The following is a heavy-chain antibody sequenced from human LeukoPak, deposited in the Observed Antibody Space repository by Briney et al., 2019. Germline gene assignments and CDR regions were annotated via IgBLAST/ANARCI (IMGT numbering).Heavy chain of an antibody. CDR3: ARELVVPAATTA. V-gene: IGHV3-48*01. CDR1: GFTFSSYS. D-gene: IGHD2-2*01. Sequence: SGGSLSRSCAGSGFTFSSYSMNWVRPAPGKGLEGVLYISSSSSTIYYAHSVKGQFTISRDNAKNSLYLQMNSLRAEDTAVYYCARELVVPAATTAWGKGTTVTVSS. CDR2: ISSSSSTI. J-gene: IGHJ6*04.